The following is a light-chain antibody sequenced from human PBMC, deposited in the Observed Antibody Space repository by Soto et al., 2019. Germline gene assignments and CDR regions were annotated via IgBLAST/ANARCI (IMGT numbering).Light chain of an antibody. CDR1: SGHSSYA. CDR3: QTWGTGIQV. CDR2: VNSDGSY. J-gene: IGLJ2*01. V-gene: IGLV4-69*01. Sequence: QAVVTQSPSASASLGASVKLTCTLSSGHSSYAIAWHQQQPEKGPRYLMKVNSDGSYSKGDGIPDRFSGSSSGAERYLTISSLQSDDEADYYCQTWGTGIQVFGGGTQLTVL.